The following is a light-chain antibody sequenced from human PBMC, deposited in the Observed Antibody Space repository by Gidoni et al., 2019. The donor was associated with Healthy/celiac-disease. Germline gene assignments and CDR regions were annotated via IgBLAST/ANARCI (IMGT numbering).Light chain of an antibody. CDR2: WAS. J-gene: IGKJ1*01. CDR3: QQYYSTTWT. V-gene: IGKV4-1*01. Sequence: IVITQVPVPLAFSLGERATINCKSSQSVLYSSNNKNYVAWYQQKPGQPAKLLIYWASTRESRVPERFSGGGSGTDFTLTISSLPAGDVAVYYGQQYYSTTWTFGQETKVEIK. CDR1: QSVLYSSNNKNY.